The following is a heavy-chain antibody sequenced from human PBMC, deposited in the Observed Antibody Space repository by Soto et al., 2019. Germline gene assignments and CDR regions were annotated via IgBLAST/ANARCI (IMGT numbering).Heavy chain of an antibody. CDR2: ISAYNGNT. D-gene: IGHD3-22*01. Sequence: QVXLVQSGAEVKKPGASVKVSCKASGYTFTSYGISWVRQAPGQGLEWMGWISAYNGNTNYAQKLXGRXXXTTXTXXXXXXXXXXXXXXXXXXXXXXARDGPYYYDSSGYRKFDYWGQGTLVTVSS. V-gene: IGHV1-18*01. CDR1: GYTFTSYG. J-gene: IGHJ4*02. CDR3: ARDGPYYYDSSGYRKFDY.